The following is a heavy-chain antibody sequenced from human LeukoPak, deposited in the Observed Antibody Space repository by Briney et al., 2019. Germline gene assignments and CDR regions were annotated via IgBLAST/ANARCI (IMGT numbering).Heavy chain of an antibody. Sequence: ASVKVSCKASGYTFTSYAMNWVRQAPGQGLEWMGIINPSGGSTSYAQKFQGRVTMTRDMSTSTVYMELSSLRSEDTAVYYCARAGYGDRRFDIWGQGTMVTVSS. CDR3: ARAGYGDRRFDI. D-gene: IGHD4-17*01. CDR1: GYTFTSYA. CDR2: INPSGGST. V-gene: IGHV1-46*01. J-gene: IGHJ3*02.